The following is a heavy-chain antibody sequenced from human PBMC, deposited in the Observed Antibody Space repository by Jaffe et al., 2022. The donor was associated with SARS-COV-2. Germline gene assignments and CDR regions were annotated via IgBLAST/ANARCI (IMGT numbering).Heavy chain of an antibody. CDR3: AKSRVRGVSAFDC. V-gene: IGHV3-53*01. J-gene: IGHJ4*01. D-gene: IGHD3-10*01. CDR2: THNDGRT. CDR1: GFSVTDYY. Sequence: EVQVVESGGGLIQPGGSLRLSCSASGFSVTDYYMSWVRQAPGKGLEWLSVTHNDGRTYYADSVKGRFTISRDDSKNALRLQMNSLRAEDTAMYFCAKSRVRGVSAFDCCGRGSLVIVSS.